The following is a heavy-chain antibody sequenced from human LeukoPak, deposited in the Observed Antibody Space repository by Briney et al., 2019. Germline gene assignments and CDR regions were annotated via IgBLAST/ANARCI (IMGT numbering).Heavy chain of an antibody. CDR3: ARTYYYDSSGYNY. D-gene: IGHD3-22*01. CDR1: RYTFTGYY. CDR2: INPNSGGT. J-gene: IGHJ4*02. Sequence: ASVKVSCKASRYTFTGYYMNWVRQAPGQGLEWMGWINPNSGGTNYAQKFQGRVTMTRDTSISTAYMELSRLRSDDTAVYYCARTYYYDSSGYNYWGQGTLVTVSS. V-gene: IGHV1-2*02.